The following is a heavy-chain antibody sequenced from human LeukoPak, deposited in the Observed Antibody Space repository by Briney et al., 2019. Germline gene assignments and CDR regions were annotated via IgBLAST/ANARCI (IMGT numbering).Heavy chain of an antibody. J-gene: IGHJ4*02. CDR1: GFTFSSYE. Sequence: GGSLRLSCAASGFTFSSYEMHWVRQAPGKGLELVSYISSSGSTIYYADSVKGRFTISRDNAKNSLYLQMNSLRAEDTAAYYCARDYGGSSPFDYWGPGTLVTVSS. D-gene: IGHD4-23*01. CDR3: ARDYGGSSPFDY. CDR2: ISSSGSTI. V-gene: IGHV3-48*03.